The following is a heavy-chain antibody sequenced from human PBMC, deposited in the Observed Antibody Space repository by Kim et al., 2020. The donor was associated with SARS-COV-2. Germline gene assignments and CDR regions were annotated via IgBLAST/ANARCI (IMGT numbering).Heavy chain of an antibody. CDR3: ARDEVGIDY. J-gene: IGHJ4*02. Sequence: GSTNYNPSLKSLVTISVDTSKNQFSLKLSSVTAADTAVYYCARDEVGIDYWGQGTLVTVSS. D-gene: IGHD1-26*01. V-gene: IGHV4-59*01. CDR2: GST.